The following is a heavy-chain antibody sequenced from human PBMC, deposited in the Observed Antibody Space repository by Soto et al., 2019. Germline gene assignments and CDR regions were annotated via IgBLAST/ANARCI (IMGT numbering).Heavy chain of an antibody. CDR1: GGSISGGPYY. D-gene: IGHD2-2*01. CDR3: ARVSGIVVVPTAKDPHYDYMDV. J-gene: IGHJ6*03. Sequence: QVQLQESGPGLVKPSQTLSLTCTVSGGSISGGPYYWTWIRQHPGSGLEWIGYIYYTGSTYYNPSLKSRGIMSVDTANNQLSLKLSSVTAADTAVYFCARVSGIVVVPTAKDPHYDYMDVWGKGTTVTVSS. V-gene: IGHV4-31*03. CDR2: IYYTGST.